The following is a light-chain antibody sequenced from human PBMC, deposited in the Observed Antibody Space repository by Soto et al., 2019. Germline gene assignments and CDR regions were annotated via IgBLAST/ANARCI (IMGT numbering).Light chain of an antibody. CDR2: EVT. CDR3: SSYTGGNPSYV. CDR1: ISDVGCYDY. V-gene: IGLV2-8*01. J-gene: IGLJ1*01. Sequence: QSVLTQPPSASGSPGLAVTISCTGSISDVGCYDYVSWYQQHPGKAPKLMIYEVTIRPSGVSDRFSGSKSGNTASLTVSGLQAEDEADYYCSSYTGGNPSYVFGTGTKVTVL.